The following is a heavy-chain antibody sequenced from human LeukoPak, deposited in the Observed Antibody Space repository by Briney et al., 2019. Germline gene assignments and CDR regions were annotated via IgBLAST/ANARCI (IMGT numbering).Heavy chain of an antibody. Sequence: ASVKVSCRASGYTFTTYYIHWVRQAPGQGLEWMGLINPSADSTSYAQKFQGRVTMTRDTSTSTVYMDLSSLRSEDTAVYYCARNVGSGFDYWGQGTLVTVSS. D-gene: IGHD1-1*01. CDR2: INPSADST. CDR3: ARNVGSGFDY. V-gene: IGHV1-46*01. J-gene: IGHJ4*02. CDR1: GYTFTTYY.